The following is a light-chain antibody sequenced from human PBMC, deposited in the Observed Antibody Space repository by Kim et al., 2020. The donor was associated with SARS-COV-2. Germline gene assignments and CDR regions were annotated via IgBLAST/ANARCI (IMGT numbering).Light chain of an antibody. CDR3: QQYGSSPT. V-gene: IGKV3-20*01. Sequence: EIVLTQSPGTLSLSPGERATLSCRAGQSVSSSTLAWYQQKRGQGTRLLIYGASTRATGIPDRFSGSGSGTDFTLTITRLEPEDFAVYYCQQYGSSPTFGQGTRLEIK. CDR2: GAS. CDR1: QSVSSST. J-gene: IGKJ5*01.